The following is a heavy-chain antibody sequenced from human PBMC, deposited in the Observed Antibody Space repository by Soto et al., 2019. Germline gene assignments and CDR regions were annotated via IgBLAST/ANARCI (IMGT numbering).Heavy chain of an antibody. V-gene: IGHV4-34*01. CDR2: INHRGST. Sequence: SETLSVSCVFYVGSFSVYYWRWIRQSPGKGLDWIGGINHRGSTNYNPSLESRVTISVDTSKNQFSLKLPSVTAADTAMYYCARDGFCTSTTCRVGNWFDPWGQGTLVTVSS. D-gene: IGHD2-2*01. CDR3: ARDGFCTSTTCRVGNWFDP. J-gene: IGHJ5*02. CDR1: VGSFSVYY.